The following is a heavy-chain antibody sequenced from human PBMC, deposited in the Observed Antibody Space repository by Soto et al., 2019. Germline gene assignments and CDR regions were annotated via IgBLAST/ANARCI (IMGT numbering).Heavy chain of an antibody. Sequence: ASVKVSCKVSGYSLTELFIHWVRQAPGKGLEWMGGFDPEDGERIYAQKFQGRVTMTEDTSTDTAYMELSSLRSEDTAIYYCATDLGDGNNRYYYYGLAVWGQGTPVTVSS. J-gene: IGHJ6*02. V-gene: IGHV1-24*01. CDR2: FDPEDGER. CDR1: GYSLTELF. CDR3: ATDLGDGNNRYYYYGLAV.